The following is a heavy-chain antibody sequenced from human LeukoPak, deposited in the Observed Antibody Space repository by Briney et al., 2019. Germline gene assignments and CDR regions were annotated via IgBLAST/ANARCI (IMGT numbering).Heavy chain of an antibody. CDR1: GGTFSSYA. CDR3: AREYSSGWWDY. Sequence: SVKVSCKASGGTFSSYAISWVRQAPGQGLEGMGGIIPIFGTANYAQKLQGRVTITTEESTRTAYMEVSSLRSEDTAVYYCAREYSSGWWDYWGQGTLVTVSS. D-gene: IGHD6-19*01. J-gene: IGHJ4*02. CDR2: IIPIFGTA. V-gene: IGHV1-69*05.